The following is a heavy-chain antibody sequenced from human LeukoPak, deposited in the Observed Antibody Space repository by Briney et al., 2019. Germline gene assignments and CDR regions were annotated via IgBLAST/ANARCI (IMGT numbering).Heavy chain of an antibody. CDR3: ATDVYAYFEL. CDR1: GFSFSSYW. V-gene: IGHV3-7*01. Sequence: GGSLRPSCAASGFSFSSYWMSWVRQAPGKELEWVGNIKTDGSEKYYVDSVRGRFTISRDNAKNSLSLQMDSLRAEDTAVYYCATDVYAYFELWGQGALVTVSS. J-gene: IGHJ4*02. D-gene: IGHD2-8*01. CDR2: IKTDGSEK.